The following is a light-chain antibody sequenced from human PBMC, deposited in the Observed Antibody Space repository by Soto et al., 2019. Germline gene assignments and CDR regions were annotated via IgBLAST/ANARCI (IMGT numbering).Light chain of an antibody. V-gene: IGLV1-44*01. J-gene: IGLJ3*02. CDR1: RSNIGSNT. CDR3: GPWHDSLNGWV. Sequence: QSVLTQPPSASGTPGQRVTISCFGSRSNIGSNTVNWYQQLPGTAPKLVIYSNNQRPSGVPDRFSGSKSGTSASLVISDLQSDDEGVYYCGPWHDSLNGWVFGGGTKLTVL. CDR2: SNN.